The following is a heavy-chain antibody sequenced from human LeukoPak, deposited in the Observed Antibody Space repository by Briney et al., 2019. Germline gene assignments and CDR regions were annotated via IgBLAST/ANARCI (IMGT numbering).Heavy chain of an antibody. D-gene: IGHD3-10*01. CDR3: ARLIRGAFDY. J-gene: IGHJ4*02. Sequence: SETLSLTCTVSGGSISSYYWGWIRQPPGKGLEWIGSIYYSGSTYYNPSLKSRVTISVDTSKNQFSLKLSSVTAADTAVYYCARLIRGAFDYWGQGTLVTVSS. V-gene: IGHV4-39*01. CDR2: IYYSGST. CDR1: GGSISSYY.